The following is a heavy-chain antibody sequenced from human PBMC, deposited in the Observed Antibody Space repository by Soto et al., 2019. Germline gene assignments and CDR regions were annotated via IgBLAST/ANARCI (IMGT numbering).Heavy chain of an antibody. CDR2: IIPIFGTA. CDR3: ARGRYGDYVIDY. Sequence: GASVKVSCKASGGTFSSYAISWVRQAPGQGLEWMGGIIPIFGTANYAQKFQGRVTITADESTNTVYMELSSLRSEDTAVYYCARGRYGDYVIDYWGQGTLVTVSS. CDR1: GGTFSSYA. D-gene: IGHD4-17*01. J-gene: IGHJ4*02. V-gene: IGHV1-69*13.